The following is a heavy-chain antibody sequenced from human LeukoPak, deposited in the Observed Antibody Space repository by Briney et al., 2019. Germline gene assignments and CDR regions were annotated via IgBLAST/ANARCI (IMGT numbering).Heavy chain of an antibody. CDR3: ARGIAAAGTCDY. V-gene: IGHV4-31*02. D-gene: IGHD6-13*01. CDR2: IYYSGST. Sequence: WXRQHPGXXLXWIGYIYYSGSTYYNPSLKSRATISVDTSKNQFSLKLSSVTAADTAVYYCARGIAAAGTCDYWGQGTLVTVSS. J-gene: IGHJ4*02.